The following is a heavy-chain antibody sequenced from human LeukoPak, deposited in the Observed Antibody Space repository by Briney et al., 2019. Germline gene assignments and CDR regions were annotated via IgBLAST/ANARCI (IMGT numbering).Heavy chain of an antibody. Sequence: GGSLRLSCAASGFTFSSYGMHWVRQAPGKGLEWVAVTSYDGSSKNYADSVKGRFTVSRDNPKNTLYLQMNSLRAEDTAVYYCAKDPARVTTPYNWFEPWGQGTLVTVSS. J-gene: IGHJ5*02. D-gene: IGHD4-17*01. CDR1: GFTFSSYG. CDR3: AKDPARVTTPYNWFEP. CDR2: TSYDGSSK. V-gene: IGHV3-30*18.